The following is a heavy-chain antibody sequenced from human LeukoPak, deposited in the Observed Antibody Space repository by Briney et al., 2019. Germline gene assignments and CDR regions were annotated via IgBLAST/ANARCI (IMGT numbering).Heavy chain of an antibody. V-gene: IGHV4-59*01. D-gene: IGHD1-1*01. CDR2: IYYSGST. Sequence: SETLSLTCTVSGGSISSYYWSWIRQPPGKGLEWTGYIYYSGSTNYNPSLKSRVTISVDTSKNQFSLKLNSVTAADTAVYYCARGPRGGTSRDNWFDPWGQGTLVTVSS. J-gene: IGHJ5*02. CDR1: GGSISSYY. CDR3: ARGPRGGTSRDNWFDP.